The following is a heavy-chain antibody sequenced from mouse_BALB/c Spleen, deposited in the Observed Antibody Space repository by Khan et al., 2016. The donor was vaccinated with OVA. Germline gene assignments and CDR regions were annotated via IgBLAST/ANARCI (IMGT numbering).Heavy chain of an antibody. D-gene: IGHD1-1*01. CDR2: INPYNDGT. J-gene: IGHJ2*01. Sequence: VHVKQSGPELVKPGASVKMSCKASGYTFTNYVMHWVKQKPGQGLEWIGYINPYNDGTKYNEKFKGKATLTSDKSSSTAYMELSSLTSEDSAVYYCTRGGHYGFDYWGQGTTLTVSS. CDR1: GYTFTNYV. V-gene: IGHV1S136*01. CDR3: TRGGHYGFDY.